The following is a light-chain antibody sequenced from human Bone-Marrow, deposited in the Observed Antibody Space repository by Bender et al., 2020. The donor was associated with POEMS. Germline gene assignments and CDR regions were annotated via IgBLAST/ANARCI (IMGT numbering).Light chain of an antibody. CDR1: DSNFGGNN. Sequence: QSVLTQPPSASGTPGQSVIISCSGTDSNFGGNNVNWYQHLPGTAPRLVVYSNYQRPSGVPARFSGSKSGNTASLTISGLRAEDEADYYCSSYTHSSTYVFGTGTTVTVL. V-gene: IGLV1-44*01. J-gene: IGLJ1*01. CDR2: SNY. CDR3: SSYTHSSTYV.